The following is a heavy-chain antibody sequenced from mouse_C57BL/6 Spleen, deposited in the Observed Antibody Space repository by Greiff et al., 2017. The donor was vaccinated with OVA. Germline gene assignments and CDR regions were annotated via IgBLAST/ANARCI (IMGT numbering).Heavy chain of an antibody. CDR1: GFTFSSYA. D-gene: IGHD4-1*01. Sequence: DVHLVESGGDLVKPGGSLKLSCAASGFTFSSYAMSWVRQTPDKRLEWVATISSGGSDTYYPDSVKGRFTISRDTAKNTLYLQMSSLKSEDTAMYYCARHTWDWFAYWGQGTLVTVSA. CDR2: ISSGGSDT. CDR3: ARHTWDWFAY. V-gene: IGHV5-6*01. J-gene: IGHJ3*01.